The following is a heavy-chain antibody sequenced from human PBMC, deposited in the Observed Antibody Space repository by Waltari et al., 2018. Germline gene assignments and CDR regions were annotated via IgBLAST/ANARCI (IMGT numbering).Heavy chain of an antibody. J-gene: IGHJ4*02. CDR2: IIPIFGTA. Sequence: QVQLVQSGAEVKKPGASVKVSCKASGYTFTSYAMHWVRQAPGQGLEWMGGIIPIFGTANYAQKFQGRVTITTDESTSTAYMELSSLRSEDTAVYYCARDSIAAAGTIGYWGQGTLVTVSS. D-gene: IGHD6-13*01. CDR1: GYTFTSYA. CDR3: ARDSIAAAGTIGY. V-gene: IGHV1-69*05.